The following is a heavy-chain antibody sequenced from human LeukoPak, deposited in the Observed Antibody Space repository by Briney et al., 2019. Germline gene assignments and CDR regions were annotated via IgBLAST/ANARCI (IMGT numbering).Heavy chain of an antibody. D-gene: IGHD5-12*01. CDR3: ARDNRLGYSGYDTFDY. Sequence: GGSLRLSCAASGFTFSDYYTSWIRQAPGKGLEWVSYISSSGSTIYYADSVKGRFTISRDNAKNSLYLQMNSLRAEDTAVYYCARDNRLGYSGYDTFDYWGQGTLVTVSS. CDR1: GFTFSDYY. V-gene: IGHV3-11*01. CDR2: ISSSGSTI. J-gene: IGHJ4*02.